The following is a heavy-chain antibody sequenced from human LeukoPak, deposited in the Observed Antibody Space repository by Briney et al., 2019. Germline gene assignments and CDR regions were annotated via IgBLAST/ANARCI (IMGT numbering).Heavy chain of an antibody. Sequence: PGGSLRLSCAASGFTFTSYAMSWVRQAPGKGLEWVSAISGSGGGTNYADSVKGRFTISKDKSKNTLYLQMNSLRAEDTAVYYCAKDGGSWYQDFDNWGQGTLVSVSS. J-gene: IGHJ4*02. CDR3: AKDGGSWYQDFDN. CDR1: GFTFTSYA. V-gene: IGHV3-23*01. CDR2: ISGSGGGT. D-gene: IGHD6-13*01.